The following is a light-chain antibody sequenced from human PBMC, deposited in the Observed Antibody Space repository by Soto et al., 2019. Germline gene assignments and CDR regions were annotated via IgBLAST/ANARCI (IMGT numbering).Light chain of an antibody. CDR2: DAS. V-gene: IGKV3-11*01. CDR3: QQRSDWPPRYT. CDR1: QSVTNF. J-gene: IGKJ2*01. Sequence: ETVLTQSPATLSLSPGERATLSCRASQSVTNFLAWYQQKPGQAPRLLIYDASNRATGIPARFSGSGSGTDFTLTISSIEPEDSAVYYCQQRSDWPPRYTFGQGT.